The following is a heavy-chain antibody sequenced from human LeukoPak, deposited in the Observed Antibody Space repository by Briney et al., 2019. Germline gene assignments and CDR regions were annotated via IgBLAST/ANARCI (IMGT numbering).Heavy chain of an antibody. Sequence: ASVKVSCKVSGYTLTELSMHWVRQAPGKGLEWMGGFDPEDGETIYAQKFQGRVTMTEDTSTDTAYMELSSLRSEDTAVYYCATDSRGQWLVRRAFDIWGQGTMVTVSS. J-gene: IGHJ3*02. CDR2: FDPEDGET. CDR1: GYTLTELS. D-gene: IGHD6-19*01. CDR3: ATDSRGQWLVRRAFDI. V-gene: IGHV1-24*01.